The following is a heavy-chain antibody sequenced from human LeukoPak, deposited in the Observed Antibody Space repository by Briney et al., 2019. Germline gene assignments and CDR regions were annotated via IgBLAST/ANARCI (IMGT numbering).Heavy chain of an antibody. Sequence: SETLSLTCTVSGGSISSYYWSWIRQPPGKGLEWIGYIYYSGSTNYNPSLKSRVTISVDTSKNQFSLKLSSVTAADTAVYYCARHPSPVYSSSWYLWAYGYYGMDVWGQGTTVTVSS. CDR1: GGSISSYY. V-gene: IGHV4-59*08. CDR3: ARHPSPVYSSSWYLWAYGYYGMDV. CDR2: IYYSGST. J-gene: IGHJ6*02. D-gene: IGHD6-13*01.